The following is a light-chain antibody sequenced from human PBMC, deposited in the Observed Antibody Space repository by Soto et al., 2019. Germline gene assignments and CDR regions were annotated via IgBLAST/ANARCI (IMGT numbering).Light chain of an antibody. Sequence: DIEMTQSPTSLSASVGDRVTITCRASQGISNFLAWYQQKPGKAPKLLIYAASTLQSGVPSRFSGSGSGNAFTINITSLQHEDVATYSCQKNSSAASFGHGTKVDIK. CDR1: QGISNF. CDR3: QKNSSAAS. CDR2: AAS. J-gene: IGKJ3*01. V-gene: IGKV1-27*01.